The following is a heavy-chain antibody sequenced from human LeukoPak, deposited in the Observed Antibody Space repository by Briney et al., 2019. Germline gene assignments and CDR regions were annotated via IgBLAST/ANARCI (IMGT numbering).Heavy chain of an antibody. CDR3: ARDGRFPPEVLPRYFDY. Sequence: SETLSLTCNVSGGSIRGYYWSWIRQPPGKGLEWIGYIYSSGSTYYNPSLKSRVTISVEASKNQFSLKLSSVTAADTAVYYCARDGRFPPEVLPRYFDYWGQGTLVTVSS. D-gene: IGHD1-26*01. CDR1: GGSIRGYY. CDR2: IYSSGST. J-gene: IGHJ4*02. V-gene: IGHV4-59*12.